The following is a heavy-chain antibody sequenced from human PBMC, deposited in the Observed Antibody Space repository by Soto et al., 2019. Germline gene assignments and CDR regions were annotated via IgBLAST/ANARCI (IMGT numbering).Heavy chain of an antibody. CDR3: AKVGTYDFWSGYDSAFDI. V-gene: IGHV3-23*01. CDR2: ISGSGGGT. D-gene: IGHD3-3*01. CDR1: GFTFSNYA. J-gene: IGHJ3*02. Sequence: EVLLLESGGGLVQPGGSLRLSCAASGFTFSNYAMSWVRQAPGKGLEWVSGISGSGGGTDYADSVKGRFIISRDNSKNTLYPPMNTLRAEDTAVYFCAKVGTYDFWSGYDSAFDILGQGTMVTVSS.